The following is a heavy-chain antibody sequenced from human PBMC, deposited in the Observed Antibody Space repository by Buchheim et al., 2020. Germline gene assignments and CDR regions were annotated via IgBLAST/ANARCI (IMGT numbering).Heavy chain of an antibody. CDR2: IHPGGST. Sequence: QVQLQESGPGLVKPSGTLSLTCDVSGDSMSSHDWWSWARQPPGKGLEWIGEIHPGGSTNYSPSLKGRVTISVDKSKNHFSLKLSSVTAADTAVYYCARNGYYNMDVWGQGTT. D-gene: IGHD2-8*01. CDR3: ARNGYYNMDV. V-gene: IGHV4-4*02. CDR1: GDSMSSHDW. J-gene: IGHJ6*02.